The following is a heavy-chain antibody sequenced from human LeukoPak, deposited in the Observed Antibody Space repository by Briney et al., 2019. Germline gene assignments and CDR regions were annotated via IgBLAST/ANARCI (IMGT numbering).Heavy chain of an antibody. CDR3: AKAGGYSSGWFDY. CDR2: ISSSGDNI. Sequence: GGSLRLSCAASGFNFNSFSMNWVRQAPGKGLEWVSYISSSGDNIHYSDSVKGRFTISRDNSKNSLYLQMNSLRAEDMALYYCAKAGGYSSGWFDYWGQGTLVTVSS. J-gene: IGHJ5*01. D-gene: IGHD6-19*01. V-gene: IGHV3-48*04. CDR1: GFNFNSFS.